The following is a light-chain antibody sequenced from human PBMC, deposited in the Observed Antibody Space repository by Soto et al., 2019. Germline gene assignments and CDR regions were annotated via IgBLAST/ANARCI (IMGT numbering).Light chain of an antibody. CDR2: EVS. V-gene: IGLV2-14*01. J-gene: IGLJ2*01. CDR3: SSYTSSSTLV. Sequence: QSALTQPASVSGSPGQSITISCTGTSSDVGGYNYVSWYQQHPGKAPKLMIYEVSNRPSGVSHRCSGSKSGNTASLTISGLQAEDEADYYCSSYTSSSTLVFGGGTKLTVL. CDR1: SSDVGGYNY.